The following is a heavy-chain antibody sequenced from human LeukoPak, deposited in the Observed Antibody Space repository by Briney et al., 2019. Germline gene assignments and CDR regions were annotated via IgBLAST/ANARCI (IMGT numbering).Heavy chain of an antibody. Sequence: SVKVSCKASGGTFSSYAISWVRQAPGQGLEWMGGIIPLFGTANYAQKFQGRVTITADESTSTAYMELSSLRSEDTAVYYCARVRGLRRGGYNGAGYFDYWGQGTLVTVSS. J-gene: IGHJ4*02. D-gene: IGHD5-24*01. CDR3: ARVRGLRRGGYNGAGYFDY. V-gene: IGHV1-69*13. CDR1: GGTFSSYA. CDR2: IIPLFGTA.